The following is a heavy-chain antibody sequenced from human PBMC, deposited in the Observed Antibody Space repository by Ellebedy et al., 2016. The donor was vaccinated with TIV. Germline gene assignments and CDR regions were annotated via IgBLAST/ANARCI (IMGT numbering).Heavy chain of an antibody. D-gene: IGHD1-26*01. CDR1: GFTFSSYS. Sequence: GESLKISCAASGFTFSSYSMNWVRQAPGKGLEWVSSITSSSSYRFYADSVKGRFTISRDKAKNSLYLQMNSLRAEDTAVYYCARDLGELLPALNFDYWGQGSLVTVSS. J-gene: IGHJ4*02. V-gene: IGHV3-21*01. CDR2: ITSSSSYR. CDR3: ARDLGELLPALNFDY.